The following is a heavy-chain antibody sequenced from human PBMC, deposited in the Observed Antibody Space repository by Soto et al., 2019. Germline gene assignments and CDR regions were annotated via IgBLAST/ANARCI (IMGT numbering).Heavy chain of an antibody. J-gene: IGHJ5*02. Sequence: ASVKVSCKASGYTFTSYAMHWVRQAPGQRLEWIGCINAGNGNTKYSQKFQGRVTITRDTSASTAYMELSSLRFEDTAVYYFARGPLVVVVAATPLAYSWFDPWGQGTLVTVSS. V-gene: IGHV1-3*01. D-gene: IGHD2-15*01. CDR2: INAGNGNT. CDR3: ARGPLVVVVAATPLAYSWFDP. CDR1: GYTFTSYA.